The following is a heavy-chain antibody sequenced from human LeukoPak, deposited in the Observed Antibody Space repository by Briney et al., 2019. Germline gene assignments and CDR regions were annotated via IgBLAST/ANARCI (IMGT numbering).Heavy chain of an antibody. D-gene: IGHD1-1*01. CDR1: GYTLTGNY. Sequence: ASVKVSCKASGYTLTGNYLHWVRLPPGQGHELVGWINPNSVDTDYAQTFQDRVTTTRDTSISTAYLDLSRLRSADTAVDYCARAMETAPPLFDSWGQGTLVTVSS. CDR2: INPNSVDT. V-gene: IGHV1-2*02. CDR3: ARAMETAPPLFDS. J-gene: IGHJ4*02.